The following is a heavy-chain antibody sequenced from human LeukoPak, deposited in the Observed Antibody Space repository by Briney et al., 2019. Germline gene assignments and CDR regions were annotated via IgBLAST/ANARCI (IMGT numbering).Heavy chain of an antibody. CDR1: GYIFTDYY. V-gene: IGHV1-2*06. D-gene: IGHD2-21*02. J-gene: IGHJ4*02. Sequence: GASVKVSCKASGYIFTDYYMHWVRQAPGQGLEWMGRINPNNGGTYYSQKFQGRVTMTRDTSITTAYMELSRLRFDDTAVYYCARAPAYCGGDCYFYWGQGTLVTVSS. CDR3: ARAPAYCGGDCYFY. CDR2: INPNNGGT.